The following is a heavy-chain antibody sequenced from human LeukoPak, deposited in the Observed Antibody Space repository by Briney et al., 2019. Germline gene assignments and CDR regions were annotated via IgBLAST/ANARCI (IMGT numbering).Heavy chain of an antibody. V-gene: IGHV3-30*03. Sequence: PGGSLRLSCAASGFLFNKYGVHWVRQAPGKGLEWVALISYDGTIKFYADSVKGRFTISRDNSKNTLYLQMSSLRPEDTAVYYCVAYGANSGDYYFDLWGRGTLVTVSS. CDR3: VAYGANSGDYYFDL. CDR1: GFLFNKYG. J-gene: IGHJ2*01. CDR2: ISYDGTIK. D-gene: IGHD4-23*01.